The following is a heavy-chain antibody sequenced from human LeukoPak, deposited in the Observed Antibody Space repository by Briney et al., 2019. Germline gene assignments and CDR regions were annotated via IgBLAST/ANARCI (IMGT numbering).Heavy chain of an antibody. CDR1: GFTFSSYS. D-gene: IGHD3-22*01. Sequence: GGSLRLSCAASGFTFSSYSMNWVRQAPGKGLEWVSSISSSSSYIYYADSVKGRFTISRDNAKNSLYLQMNSLRAEDTAVYYCASGSPNMIVLVITPIWGQGTLVTVSS. V-gene: IGHV3-21*01. CDR3: ASGSPNMIVLVITPI. CDR2: ISSSSSYI. J-gene: IGHJ4*02.